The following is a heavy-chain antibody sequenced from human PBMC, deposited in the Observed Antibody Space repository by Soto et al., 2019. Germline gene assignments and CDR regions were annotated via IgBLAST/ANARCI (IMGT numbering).Heavy chain of an antibody. CDR2: ISYDGSDK. V-gene: IGHV3-30*18. Sequence: PGGSLRLSCSASGFSFSDYGMYWVRQAPGKGLEWVAVISYDGSDKYHADTAKGRFTISRDNSKNTLYLQMNSLRVEDTAVYYCAKDHWAGYTGYAIHYGMDVWGQGTTVTVSS. J-gene: IGHJ6*02. CDR1: GFSFSDYG. CDR3: AKDHWAGYTGYAIHYGMDV. D-gene: IGHD5-12*01.